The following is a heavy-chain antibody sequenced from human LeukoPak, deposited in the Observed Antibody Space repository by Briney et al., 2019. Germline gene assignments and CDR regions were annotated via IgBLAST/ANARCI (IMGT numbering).Heavy chain of an antibody. CDR3: ARGRSITILRGVAISDGFDI. Sequence: GGSLRLSCAASGFTFSTHGMNWVRQAPGKGLKWVSFIDTTTSYKYYADSVKGRFTISRDNAKNSLYLQMNSLRADDTAFYYCARGRSITILRGVAISDGFDIWGQGTMVTVSS. V-gene: IGHV3-21*01. CDR1: GFTFSTHG. J-gene: IGHJ3*02. CDR2: IDTTTSYK. D-gene: IGHD3-10*01.